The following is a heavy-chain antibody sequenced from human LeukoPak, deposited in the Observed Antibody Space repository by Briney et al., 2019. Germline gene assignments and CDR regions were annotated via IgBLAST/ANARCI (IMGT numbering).Heavy chain of an antibody. J-gene: IGHJ4*02. V-gene: IGHV3-48*03. CDR3: ALLAVASDFDY. CDR2: IGSSSTTR. D-gene: IGHD6-19*01. Sequence: GGSLRLSCAVSGFPFSIYEMNWARQAPGKGLEWVSNIGSSSTTRYYADSVKGRFSISRDNAKNSLYLQMNSLRVEDTGVYYCALLAVASDFDYWGQGALVTVSS. CDR1: GFPFSIYE.